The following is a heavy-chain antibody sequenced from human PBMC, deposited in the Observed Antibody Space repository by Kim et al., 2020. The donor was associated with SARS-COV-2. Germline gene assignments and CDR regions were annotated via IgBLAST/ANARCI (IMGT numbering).Heavy chain of an antibody. V-gene: IGHV4-59*01. CDR2: IYHGENT. Sequence: SETLSLTCSVPGDSISYYYCSWIRQLPGKGLEWLGYIYHGENTDYNPSLKSRVTISWDTSKNQFSLDLTSVTDADTAVYYCARSEGRGSWHQFDYWGQGILVTVSS. J-gene: IGHJ4*02. D-gene: IGHD6-13*01. CDR1: GDSISYYY. CDR3: ARSEGRGSWHQFDY.